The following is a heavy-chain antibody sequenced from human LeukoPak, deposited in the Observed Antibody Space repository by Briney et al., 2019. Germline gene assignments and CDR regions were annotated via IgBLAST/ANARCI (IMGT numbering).Heavy chain of an antibody. CDR2: IYSSGIT. Sequence: PSETLSLTCSVSGGSITSYYWSWIRRPAGKGLEWIGRIYSSGITNYSPSLKSRVTMSVDTSKNQFSLKLTSVTAADTAVYYCARDTWGGSGSYWADWGQGTLVTVSS. CDR1: GGSITSYY. D-gene: IGHD3-10*01. V-gene: IGHV4-4*07. CDR3: ARDTWGGSGSYWAD. J-gene: IGHJ4*02.